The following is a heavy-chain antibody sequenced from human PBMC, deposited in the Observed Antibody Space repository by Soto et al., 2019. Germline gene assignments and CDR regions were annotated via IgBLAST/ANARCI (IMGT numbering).Heavy chain of an antibody. J-gene: IGHJ4*02. CDR3: ARDSGSYSWFDN. V-gene: IGHV4-31*03. D-gene: IGHD1-26*01. CDR2: ISYSGST. CDR1: GGSISSAGYH. Sequence: QVQLRESGPGLVKPSQTLSLTCTVSGGSISSAGYHRSWIRQHPGKGLEWIGHISYSGSTYYNPSLRSRVTISVDTSKNQFSLKLSSVTAADTAVYYCARDSGSYSWFDNWGQGTLVTVSS.